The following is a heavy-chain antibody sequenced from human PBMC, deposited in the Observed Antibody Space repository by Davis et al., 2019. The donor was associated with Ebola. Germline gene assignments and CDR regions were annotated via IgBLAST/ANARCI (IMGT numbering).Heavy chain of an antibody. V-gene: IGHV3-23*01. D-gene: IGHD5-24*01. CDR2: ISGSGGRT. Sequence: PGGSLRLSCTDSVITFSSYAMTWVRQAPGKGLGWVSAISGSGGRTYYADSVKGRFTISRDISKNTVYLQMNSLRAEDTAVYYCARGDGYNFWDHWGQGILDTVSS. J-gene: IGHJ4*02. CDR1: VITFSSYA. CDR3: ARGDGYNFWDH.